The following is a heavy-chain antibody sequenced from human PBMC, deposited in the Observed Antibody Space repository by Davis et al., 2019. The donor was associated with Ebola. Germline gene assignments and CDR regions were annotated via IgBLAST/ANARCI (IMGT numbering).Heavy chain of an antibody. CDR3: ARWVKYYDSSDYQRWFDP. CDR1: GGSISSSSYY. V-gene: IGHV4-39*07. J-gene: IGHJ5*02. D-gene: IGHD3-22*01. CDR2: INHSGST. Sequence: SETLSLTCTVSGGSISSSSYYWGWLRQPPGKGLEWIGEINHSGSTNYNPSLKSRVTISVDTSKNQFSLKLSSVTAADTAVYYCARWVKYYDSSDYQRWFDPWGQGTLVTVSS.